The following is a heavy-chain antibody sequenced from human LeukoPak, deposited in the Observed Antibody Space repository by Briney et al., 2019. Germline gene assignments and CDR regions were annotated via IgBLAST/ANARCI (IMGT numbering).Heavy chain of an antibody. V-gene: IGHV1-2*02. CDR3: AKSPAVDAAFDI. J-gene: IGHJ3*02. CDR2: INLNSGGT. Sequence: ASVKVSCKASGFTFTAYYIHWVRQAPGQGLECMGWINLNSGGTKYAQKFQGRVTMTRDTSINTAFMEVTWLTSDDTAVYYCAKSPAVDAAFDIWGQGTMVTVSS. CDR1: GFTFTAYY. D-gene: IGHD4-23*01.